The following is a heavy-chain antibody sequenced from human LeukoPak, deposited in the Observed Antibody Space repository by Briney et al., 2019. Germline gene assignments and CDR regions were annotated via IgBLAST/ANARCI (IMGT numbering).Heavy chain of an antibody. J-gene: IGHJ4*02. CDR2: ISRRDDYT. V-gene: IGHV3-23*01. Sequence: GGSLRVSCAASGFAFSSYAMSWVRQPPGKGLEWVSVISRRDDYTYYADSVKGRFTISRDNSKNTLYLQMNTLRAEDTAVYYCANDYRSGSFHDFWGQGTLVTVSS. D-gene: IGHD3-10*01. CDR3: ANDYRSGSFHDF. CDR1: GFAFSSYA.